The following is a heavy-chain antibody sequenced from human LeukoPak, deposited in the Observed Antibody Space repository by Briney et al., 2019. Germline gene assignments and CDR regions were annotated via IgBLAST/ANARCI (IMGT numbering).Heavy chain of an antibody. CDR2: INHSGST. CDR1: GGSFSGYY. J-gene: IGHJ6*02. V-gene: IGHV4-34*01. Sequence: SETLSLTCAVYGGSFSGYYWSWIRQPPGKGLEWIGEINHSGSTNYNPSLKSRVTISVDTSKNQFSLKLSSVTAADTAVYYCARIAYCSGGSCSTTYYYGMDVWGQGTTVTVSS. CDR3: ARIAYCSGGSCSTTYYYGMDV. D-gene: IGHD2-15*01.